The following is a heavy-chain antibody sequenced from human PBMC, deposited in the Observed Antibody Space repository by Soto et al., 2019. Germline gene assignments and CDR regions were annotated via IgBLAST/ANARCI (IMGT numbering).Heavy chain of an antibody. V-gene: IGHV3-30*18. CDR1: GFTFSSYG. D-gene: IGHD3-10*01. J-gene: IGHJ6*02. CDR3: AKGLSDRGYYYGMDV. Sequence: GGSLRLSCAASGFTFSSYGMHWVRQAPGKGLEWVAVISYDGSNKYYADSVKGRFTISRDNSKNTLYLQMNSLRAEDTAVYYCAKGLSDRGYYYGMDVWGQGTTVTVSS. CDR2: ISYDGSNK.